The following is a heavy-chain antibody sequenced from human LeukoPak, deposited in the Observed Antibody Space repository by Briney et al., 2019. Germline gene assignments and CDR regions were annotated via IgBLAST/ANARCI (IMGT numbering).Heavy chain of an antibody. CDR2: IYYSGST. J-gene: IGHJ4*02. CDR1: GYSISSGYY. V-gene: IGHV4-38-2*02. D-gene: IGHD3-3*01. CDR3: ARRSVLFDY. Sequence: KASETLSLTCTVSGYSISSGYYWGWIRQPPGQGLEWIGSIYYSGSTYYNPSLKSRVTISVDTSKNQFSLKLSSVTAADTAVYYCARRSVLFDYWGQGTLVTVSS.